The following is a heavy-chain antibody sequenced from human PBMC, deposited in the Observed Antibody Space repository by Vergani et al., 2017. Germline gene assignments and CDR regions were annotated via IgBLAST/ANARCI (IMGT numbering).Heavy chain of an antibody. J-gene: IGHJ5*02. Sequence: EVELVESGGGLVQPGGSLRLSCAASGFTFNEYWMHGARQVPGKGLVWVSGMNGDGDTISYADSVKGRFTISRDNAKNTLFLQMNSLRAEDTAVYYCAIARKFRFGVVWENWFDPWGQGTLVTVSS. V-gene: IGHV3-74*01. D-gene: IGHD3-3*01. CDR3: AIARKFRFGVVWENWFDP. CDR2: MNGDGDTI. CDR1: GFTFNEYW.